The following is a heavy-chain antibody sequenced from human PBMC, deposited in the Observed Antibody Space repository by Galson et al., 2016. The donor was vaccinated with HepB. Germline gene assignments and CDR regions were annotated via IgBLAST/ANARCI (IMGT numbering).Heavy chain of an antibody. J-gene: IGHJ4*02. CDR3: AKGAGQWLVRFDY. D-gene: IGHD6-19*01. CDR2: ISGSDDST. Sequence: SLRLSCAASGFTFSGYAMSWVRQAPGKGLEWVSSISGSDDSTYYADSVKGRFTISRDNSKNTLYLQMNSLRAEDTAVYYCAKGAGQWLVRFDYWGQGTLVTVSS. CDR1: GFTFSGYA. V-gene: IGHV3-23*01.